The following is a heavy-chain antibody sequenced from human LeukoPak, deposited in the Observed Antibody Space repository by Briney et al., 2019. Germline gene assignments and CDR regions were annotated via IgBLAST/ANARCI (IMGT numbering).Heavy chain of an antibody. V-gene: IGHV3-48*01. CDR2: ISSSSSTI. CDR3: ARVLSGRGSLYSYYYYMDV. CDR1: GFTFSSYA. J-gene: IGHJ6*03. D-gene: IGHD3-10*01. Sequence: GGSLRLSCAASGFTFSSYAMSWVRQAPGKGLEWVSYISSSSSTIYYADSVKGRFTISRDNAKNSLYLQMNTLRAEDTAVYYCARVLSGRGSLYSYYYYMDVWGKGTTVTISS.